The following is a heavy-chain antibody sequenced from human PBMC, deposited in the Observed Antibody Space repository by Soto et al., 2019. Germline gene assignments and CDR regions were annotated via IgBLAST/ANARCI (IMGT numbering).Heavy chain of an antibody. Sequence: QVQLVQSGAEVKKPGSSVKVSCKTSGGTFINYAIIWVRQAPGQGLEWMGGIIPLFDTANYAQTFKGRVTITADKSTRTAYMELSSLNSEDTALYYCASHRIVVVTPDPDTYWGQGSLVTVSS. V-gene: IGHV1-69*06. D-gene: IGHD2-15*01. J-gene: IGHJ4*02. CDR1: GGTFINYA. CDR2: IIPLFDTA. CDR3: ASHRIVVVTPDPDTY.